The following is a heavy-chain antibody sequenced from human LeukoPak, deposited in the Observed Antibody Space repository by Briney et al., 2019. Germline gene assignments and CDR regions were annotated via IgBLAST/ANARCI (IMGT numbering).Heavy chain of an antibody. CDR3: ASGYSGSLFAFDI. CDR1: GGSITSLSYY. Sequence: SETLSLTCTVSGGSITSLSYYWGWIRQPPGKGLEWIGSIYYSGSTYYNPSLKSRVTISVGTSTTQFSLKLSSVTAADTAVYYCASGYSGSLFAFDIWGQGTMVTVSS. D-gene: IGHD5-12*01. V-gene: IGHV4-39*01. CDR2: IYYSGST. J-gene: IGHJ3*02.